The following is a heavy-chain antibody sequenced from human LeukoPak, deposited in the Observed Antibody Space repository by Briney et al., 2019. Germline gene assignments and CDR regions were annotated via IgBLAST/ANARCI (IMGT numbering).Heavy chain of an antibody. J-gene: IGHJ2*01. CDR1: GGSISSYY. V-gene: IGHV4-59*01. CDR2: IYYSGST. CDR3: ARAGVAAAGPSGYFDL. Sequence: SETLSPTCTVSGGSISSYYWSWIRQPPGKGLEWIGYIYYSGSTNYNPSLKSRVTISVDTSKNQFSLKLSSVTAADTAVYYCARAGVAAAGPSGYFDLWGRGTLVTVSS. D-gene: IGHD6-13*01.